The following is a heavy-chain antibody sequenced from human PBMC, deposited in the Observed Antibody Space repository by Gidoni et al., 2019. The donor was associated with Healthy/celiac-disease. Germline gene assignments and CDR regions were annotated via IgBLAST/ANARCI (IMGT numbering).Heavy chain of an antibody. D-gene: IGHD6-19*01. Sequence: QLQLQESGPGLVKPSETLSLTCTVSGGFISSSSYYWGWIRQPPGKGLEWIGSIYYSGSTYYNPSLKSRVTISVDTSKNQFSLKLSSVTAADTAVYYCAREYSSGDGMDVWGQGTTVTVSS. CDR2: IYYSGST. CDR3: AREYSSGDGMDV. V-gene: IGHV4-39*02. CDR1: GGFISSSSYY. J-gene: IGHJ6*02.